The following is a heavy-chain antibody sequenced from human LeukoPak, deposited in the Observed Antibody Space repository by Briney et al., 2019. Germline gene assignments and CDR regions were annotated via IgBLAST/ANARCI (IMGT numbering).Heavy chain of an antibody. CDR2: TRNKAESYKT. Sequence: GGSLRLSCAASGFSFSNHYINWVRQTPGKGLEWVGRTRNKAESYKTEYAASVQGRFTISRDDSKKSLFLHMNSLKTEDTAVYYCARESSIFEVFTTSYMDVWGKGTTVTVSS. V-gene: IGHV3-72*01. CDR1: GFSFSNHY. CDR3: ARESSIFEVFTTSYMDV. D-gene: IGHD3-3*01. J-gene: IGHJ6*03.